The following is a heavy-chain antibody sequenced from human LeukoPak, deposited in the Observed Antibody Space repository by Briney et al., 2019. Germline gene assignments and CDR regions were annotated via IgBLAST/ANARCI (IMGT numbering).Heavy chain of an antibody. Sequence: SETLSLTCAVYGGSFSGYYWSWIRQPAGKGLEWIGRIYTSGSTNYNPSLKSRVTISVDTSKNQFSLKLSSVTAADTAVYYCARGIVVVAQLGFYFYYMDVWGKGATVTISS. D-gene: IGHD2-15*01. J-gene: IGHJ6*03. V-gene: IGHV4-59*10. CDR3: ARGIVVVAQLGFYFYYMDV. CDR2: IYTSGST. CDR1: GGSFSGYY.